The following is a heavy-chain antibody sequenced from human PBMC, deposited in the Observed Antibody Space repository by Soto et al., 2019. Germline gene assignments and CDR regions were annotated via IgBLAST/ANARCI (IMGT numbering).Heavy chain of an antibody. CDR1: EDTFSIYT. CDR3: ARERKNSNWPNFDS. Sequence: SVKVSCKTSEDTFSIYTLSWVRQAPGQGLVWMGRVLPFLDVTTYSQRFQGRVTITADRTTTTADMELSSLTFEDTAVYYCARERKNSNWPNFDSWGPGTLVTVSS. V-gene: IGHV1-69*02. J-gene: IGHJ4*02. D-gene: IGHD6-13*01. CDR2: VLPFLDVT.